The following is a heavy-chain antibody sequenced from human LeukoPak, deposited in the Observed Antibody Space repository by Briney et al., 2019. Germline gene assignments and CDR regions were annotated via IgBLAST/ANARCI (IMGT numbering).Heavy chain of an antibody. CDR1: GFTFSSYA. CDR2: ISYDGSNK. V-gene: IGHV3-30-3*01. J-gene: IGHJ4*02. Sequence: PGGSLRLSCAASGFTFSSYAMSWVRQAPGKGLEWVAVISYDGSNKYYADSVKGRFTISRDNAKNTLFLQMNSLRAEDTAVYYCTKDHTGPQDYWGQGTLVTVSS. CDR3: TKDHTGPQDY.